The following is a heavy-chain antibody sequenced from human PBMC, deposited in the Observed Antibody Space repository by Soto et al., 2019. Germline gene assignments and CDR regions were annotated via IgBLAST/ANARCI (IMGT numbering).Heavy chain of an antibody. D-gene: IGHD3-22*01. CDR2: IIPIFGTA. CDR3: AREKPTDYYDSSGYYYFDY. Sequence: ASVKVSCKASGGTLSSYAISWVRQAPGQGLEWMGGIIPIFGTANYAQKFQGRVTITADESTSTAYMELSSLRSEDTAVYYCAREKPTDYYDSSGYYYFDYWGQGTLVTVSS. CDR1: GGTLSSYA. V-gene: IGHV1-69*13. J-gene: IGHJ4*02.